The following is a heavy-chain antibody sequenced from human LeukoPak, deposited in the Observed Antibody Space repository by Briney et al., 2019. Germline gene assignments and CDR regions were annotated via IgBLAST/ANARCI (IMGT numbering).Heavy chain of an antibody. V-gene: IGHV3-33*01. CDR1: GFTFSSYG. Sequence: PGRSLRLSCAASGFTFSSYGMHWVRQAPGKGLEWVAVIWYDGSNKYYADSVKGRFTISRDNSKNTLYLQMNSLRAEDTAVYYCARLGSSWNFDYWGQGTLVTVSS. D-gene: IGHD6-13*01. CDR2: IWYDGSNK. J-gene: IGHJ4*02. CDR3: ARLGSSWNFDY.